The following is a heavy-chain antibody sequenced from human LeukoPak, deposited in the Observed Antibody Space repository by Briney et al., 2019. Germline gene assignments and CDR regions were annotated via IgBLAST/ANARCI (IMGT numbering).Heavy chain of an antibody. V-gene: IGHV1-18*01. CDR1: GXXXXXXG. Sequence: ASVKVSCKASGXXXXXXGXXWVRQAXGXXXXXMGWISAYNGNTNYAQKLQGRVTMTTDTSTSTAYMELRSLRSDDTAVYYCARDTAVASGDYWGQGTLVTVSS. D-gene: IGHD6-19*01. CDR2: ISAYNGNT. J-gene: IGHJ4*02. CDR3: ARDTAVASGDY.